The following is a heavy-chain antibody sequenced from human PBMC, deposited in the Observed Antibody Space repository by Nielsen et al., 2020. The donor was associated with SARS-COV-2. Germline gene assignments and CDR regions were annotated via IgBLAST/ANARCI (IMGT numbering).Heavy chain of an antibody. J-gene: IGHJ4*02. CDR3: ATVGAHRGYYFDY. D-gene: IGHD1-26*01. CDR2: ISSSSSYT. Sequence: GGSLRLSCAASGFTFSDYYMGWIRQAPGKGLEWVSYISSSSSYTNYADSVKGRFTISRDNAKNSLYLQMNSLRAEDTAVYYCATVGAHRGYYFDYWGQGTLVTVSS. V-gene: IGHV3-11*03. CDR1: GFTFSDYY.